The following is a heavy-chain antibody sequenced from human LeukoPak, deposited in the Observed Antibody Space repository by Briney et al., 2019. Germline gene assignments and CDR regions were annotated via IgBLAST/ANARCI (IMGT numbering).Heavy chain of an antibody. Sequence: GGSLRLSCAASGFTFSSYGMSWVRQAPGKGLEWVSAISGSGGSTYYADSVKGRFTISRDNSKNTLYLQMNSLRAEDTAVYYCAKFALRYCSGGSCHPFGYWGQGTLVTVSS. J-gene: IGHJ4*02. V-gene: IGHV3-23*01. CDR3: AKFALRYCSGGSCHPFGY. CDR2: ISGSGGST. D-gene: IGHD2-15*01. CDR1: GFTFSSYG.